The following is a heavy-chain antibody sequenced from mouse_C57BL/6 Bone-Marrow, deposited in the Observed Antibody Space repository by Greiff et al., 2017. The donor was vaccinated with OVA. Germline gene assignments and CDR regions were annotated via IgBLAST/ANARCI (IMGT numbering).Heavy chain of an antibody. CDR3: ARRGVLDY. CDR2: IHPNSGST. CDR1: GYTFTSYW. V-gene: IGHV1-64*01. J-gene: IGHJ4*01. Sequence: QVQLQQSGAELVKPGASVKLSCKASGYTFTSYWMHWVKQRPGQGLEWIGIIHPNSGSTNYNEKFKGKATFTADTSSNTAYMQLSSLTTEDSAIYYCARRGVLDYWGQGTSVTVSS.